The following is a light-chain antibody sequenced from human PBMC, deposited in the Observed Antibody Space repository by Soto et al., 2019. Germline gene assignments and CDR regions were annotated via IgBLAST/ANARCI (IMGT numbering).Light chain of an antibody. J-gene: IGLJ2*01. CDR3: AAWDDRLSGPV. V-gene: IGLV1-44*01. CDR2: GND. CDR1: RSNIASNS. Sequence: QSALTQPPSASGTPGQRVTISCSGSRSNIASNSVNWYQQLPGTAPRLLMYGNDQRPSGVPDRFAGSRSGTSASLAISGLQSEDEAEYYCAAWDDRLSGPVFGGGTKLTVL.